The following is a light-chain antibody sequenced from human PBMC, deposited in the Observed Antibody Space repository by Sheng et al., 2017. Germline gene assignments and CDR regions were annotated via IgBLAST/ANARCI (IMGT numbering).Light chain of an antibody. CDR2: LNSDGSH. Sequence: QLVLTQSPSASASLGASVKLTCTLSSGHSSYAIAWHQQQPEKGPRYLMKLNSDGSHSKGDGIPDRFSGSSSGAERYLTISSLQSEDEADYYCQTWGTDTNWVFGGGTKLTVL. J-gene: IGLJ3*02. CDR1: SGHSSYA. CDR3: QTWGTDTNWV. V-gene: IGLV4-69*01.